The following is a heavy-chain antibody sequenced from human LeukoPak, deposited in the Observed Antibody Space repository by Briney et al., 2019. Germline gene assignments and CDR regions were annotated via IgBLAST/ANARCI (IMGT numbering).Heavy chain of an antibody. D-gene: IGHD7-27*01. CDR1: GFAFSDYW. Sequence: PGGSLRHSCSASGFAFSDYWMNWVRQAPGKGPEWVANINLGGSAKLYVDSVKGRCTISRDNAKNSLYLQMNSLRVEDTAVYYCAAWGLHNYSGQGTLVTVSS. J-gene: IGHJ4*02. V-gene: IGHV3-7*01. CDR2: INLGGSAK. CDR3: AAWGLHNY.